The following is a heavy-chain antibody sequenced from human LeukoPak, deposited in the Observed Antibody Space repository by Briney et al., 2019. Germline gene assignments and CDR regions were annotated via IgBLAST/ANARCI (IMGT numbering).Heavy chain of an antibody. CDR3: ARGQSSSWYGDYFDY. V-gene: IGHV4-31*03. CDR2: IYYSGST. CDR1: GCSISSGGYY. Sequence: SQTLSLTCTVSGCSISSGGYYWSWIRQHPGKGLERIGYIYYSGSTYYNPSLKSRVTISVDTSKNQFSLKLSSVTAADTAVYYCARGQSSSWYGDYFDYWGHGTLVTVSS. D-gene: IGHD6-13*01. J-gene: IGHJ4*01.